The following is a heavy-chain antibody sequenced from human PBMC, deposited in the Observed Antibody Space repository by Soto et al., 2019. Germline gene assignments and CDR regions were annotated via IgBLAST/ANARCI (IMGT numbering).Heavy chain of an antibody. CDR3: ARADYEILTGSYAMDV. CDR1: GXSLGNYY. CDR2: FSSSGNT. J-gene: IGHJ6*02. V-gene: IGHV4-4*07. D-gene: IGHD3-9*01. Sequence: XTLSLACTVSGXSLGNYYWFWIRQPVGKGLEWIGRFSSSGNTNANPTLNSRATMSIDTSKNQFSLRLRSVTAADTAVYYCARADYEILTGSYAMDVWGQGTTVTVSS.